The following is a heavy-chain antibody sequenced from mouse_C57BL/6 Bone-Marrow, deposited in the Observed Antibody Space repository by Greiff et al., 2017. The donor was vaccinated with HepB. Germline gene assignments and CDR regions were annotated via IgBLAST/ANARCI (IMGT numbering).Heavy chain of an antibody. D-gene: IGHD2-3*01. V-gene: IGHV1-76*01. CDR2: IYPGSGNT. CDR1: GYTFTDYY. CDR3: ARTYDGYYAFAY. Sequence: VQLVESGAELVRPGASVKLSCKASGYTFTDYYINWVKQRPGQGLEWIARIYPGSGNTSYNEKFKGKATLTAEKSSSTAYMQLSSLTSEDSAVYFCARTYDGYYAFAYWGQGTLVTFSA. J-gene: IGHJ3*01.